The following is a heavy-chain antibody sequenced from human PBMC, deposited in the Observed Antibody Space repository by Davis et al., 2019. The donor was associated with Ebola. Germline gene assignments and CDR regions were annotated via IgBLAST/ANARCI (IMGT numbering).Heavy chain of an antibody. Sequence: SETLSLTCTVSGGSVSSGSYYWSWIRQPPGKGLEWIGYIYYSGSTDYNPSLKSRVSISVDTSKNHFTLKLGSVTAADTAVYYCARHVVGRVAGGSIDHWGQGTLVTVSS. J-gene: IGHJ4*02. CDR1: GGSVSSGSYY. CDR2: IYYSGST. V-gene: IGHV4-61*03. CDR3: ARHVVGRVAGGSIDH. D-gene: IGHD5-24*01.